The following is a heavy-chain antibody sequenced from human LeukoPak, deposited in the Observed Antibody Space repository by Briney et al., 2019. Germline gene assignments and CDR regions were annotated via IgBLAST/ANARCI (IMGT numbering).Heavy chain of an antibody. CDR2: ISWNSGSI. D-gene: IGHD3-22*01. CDR1: GFTFDDYA. J-gene: IGHJ4*02. Sequence: GGSLRLSCAASGFTFDDYAMHWVRQAPGKGLEWVSGISWNSGSIGYADSVKGRFTISRDNAKNSLYLQMNSLRPEDTALYYCAKDVTYYYDSSAYLGFDYWGQGTLVTVSS. V-gene: IGHV3-9*01. CDR3: AKDVTYYYDSSAYLGFDY.